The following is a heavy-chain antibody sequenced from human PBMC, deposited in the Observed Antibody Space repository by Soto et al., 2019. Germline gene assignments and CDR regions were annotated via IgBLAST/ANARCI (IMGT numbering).Heavy chain of an antibody. V-gene: IGHV4-59*01. CDR3: ARGYNDFWSGYFTWFDP. CDR1: RDPISSYY. CDR2: IYSSGST. Sequence: SETLSLICPLGRDPISSYYWSWIRQPPGKGLEWIGYIYSSGSTNYNPSLKSRVTISLDTSKNQFSLKLSSVTAADTAVYYCARGYNDFWSGYFTWFDPWGQGTLVTVS. D-gene: IGHD3-3*01. J-gene: IGHJ5*02.